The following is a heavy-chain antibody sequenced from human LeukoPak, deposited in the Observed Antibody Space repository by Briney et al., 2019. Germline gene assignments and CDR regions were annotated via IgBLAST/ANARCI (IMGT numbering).Heavy chain of an antibody. Sequence: ASVKVSCKASGYTFTSYGISWVRQAPGQGLEWMGWISAYNGNTNYAQKLQGRVTMTTDTSTSTAYMELRSLRSDDTAVYYCARDRWLGITGTTYYGMDVWGQGTTVTVSS. D-gene: IGHD1-7*01. J-gene: IGHJ6*02. V-gene: IGHV1-18*01. CDR1: GYTFTSYG. CDR3: ARDRWLGITGTTYYGMDV. CDR2: ISAYNGNT.